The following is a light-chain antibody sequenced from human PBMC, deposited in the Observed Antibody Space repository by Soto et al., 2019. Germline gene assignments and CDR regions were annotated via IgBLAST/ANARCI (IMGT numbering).Light chain of an antibody. J-gene: IGLJ2*01. CDR3: AAWDDSLNGLV. CDR2: SNN. Sequence: QAVVTQPPSASGTPGQRVTISCSGSSSNIGSNTVNWYQQLPGTAPKLLIYSNNQRPSGVPDRFSGSKSGTSASLAISGLQSEGEADYYCAAWDDSLNGLVFGGGTKLTVL. CDR1: SSNIGSNT. V-gene: IGLV1-44*01.